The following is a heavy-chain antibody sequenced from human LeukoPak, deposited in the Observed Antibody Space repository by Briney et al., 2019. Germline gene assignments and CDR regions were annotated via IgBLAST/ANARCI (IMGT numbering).Heavy chain of an antibody. CDR2: MNPNSGNT. CDR1: GYTFTSYD. CDR3: ARGRDGDYYYYYMDV. Sequence: ASVKVSCKASGYTFTSYDINWVRQATGQGPEWMGWMNPNSGNTGYAQKFQGRVTMTRNTSISTAYMELSSLRSEDTAVYYCARGRDGDYYYYYMDVWGKGTTVTVSS. J-gene: IGHJ6*03. D-gene: IGHD7-27*01. V-gene: IGHV1-8*01.